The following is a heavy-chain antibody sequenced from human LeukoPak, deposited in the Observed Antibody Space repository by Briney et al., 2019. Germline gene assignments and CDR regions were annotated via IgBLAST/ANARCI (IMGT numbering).Heavy chain of an antibody. V-gene: IGHV1-18*01. Sequence: AASVKVSCKASGYTFTSYGISWVRQAPGQGHEWMGWISAYNGNTNYAQKLQGRVTMTTDTSTSTAYMELRSLRSDDTAVYYCARELYSYGSLGIDYWGQGTLVTVSS. CDR2: ISAYNGNT. CDR3: ARELYSYGSLGIDY. D-gene: IGHD5-18*01. CDR1: GYTFTSYG. J-gene: IGHJ4*02.